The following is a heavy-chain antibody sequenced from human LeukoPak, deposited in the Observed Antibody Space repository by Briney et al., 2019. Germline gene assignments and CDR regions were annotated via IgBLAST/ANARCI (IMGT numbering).Heavy chain of an antibody. CDR1: GYTFTSYY. Sequence: ASVKVPCKASGYTFTSYYMHWVRQAPGQGLEWMGIIKPSGGSTSYAQKFQGRVTMTRDTSTSTVYMELRSLRSEDTAVYYCARDGSVGSYGGYYYYGMDVWGQGTTVTVSS. V-gene: IGHV1-46*01. CDR2: IKPSGGST. D-gene: IGHD4-23*01. J-gene: IGHJ6*02. CDR3: ARDGSVGSYGGYYYYGMDV.